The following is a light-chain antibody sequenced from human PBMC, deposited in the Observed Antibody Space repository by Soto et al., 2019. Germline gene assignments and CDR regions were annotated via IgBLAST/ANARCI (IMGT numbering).Light chain of an antibody. CDR1: QSVSSNY. CDR3: QQYGSSPIT. J-gene: IGKJ5*01. Sequence: EIVLTQSPGTLSFSPWERATRSCRASQSVSSNYLAWYQQKPGQAPRLLIYGASSRATGIPDRFSGFGSGTDFTLTISRLEPEDFAVYFCQQYGSSPITFGQGTRLEIK. CDR2: GAS. V-gene: IGKV3-20*01.